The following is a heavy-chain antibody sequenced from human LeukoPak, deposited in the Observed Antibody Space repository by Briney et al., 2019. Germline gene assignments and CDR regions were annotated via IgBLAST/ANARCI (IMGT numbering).Heavy chain of an antibody. D-gene: IGHD3-22*01. CDR1: GFTFSSYG. V-gene: IGHV3-30*02. J-gene: IGHJ3*02. Sequence: GRSLRLSCAASGFTFSSYGMHWVRQAPGKGLEWVAFIRYDGSNKYYADSVKGRFTISRDNSKNTLYLQMNSLRAEDTAVYYCARDEIYYYDSSGPSAFDIWGQGTMVTVSS. CDR2: IRYDGSNK. CDR3: ARDEIYYYDSSGPSAFDI.